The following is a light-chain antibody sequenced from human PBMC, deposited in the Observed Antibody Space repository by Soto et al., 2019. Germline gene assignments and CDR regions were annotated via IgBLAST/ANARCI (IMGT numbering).Light chain of an antibody. CDR1: SSNIGAGYD. CDR2: GNS. Sequence: QSVRTQPPSVSGAPGQRVTISCTGSSSNIGAGYDVHWYQQLPGTAPKLLIYGNSNRPSGVPDRFSGSKSGTSASLAITGLQAEDEADYYCQSYDSSLRGRVFGGGTKVTVL. J-gene: IGLJ3*02. CDR3: QSYDSSLRGRV. V-gene: IGLV1-40*01.